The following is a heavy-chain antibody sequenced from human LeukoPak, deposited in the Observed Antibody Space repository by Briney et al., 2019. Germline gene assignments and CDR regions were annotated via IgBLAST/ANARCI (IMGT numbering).Heavy chain of an antibody. Sequence: GGSLRLSCAASGFTFSSNYMSWVRQAPGKGLEWVSVIYSGGSTYYADSVKGRFTISRDNSKNTLYLQMNSLRAEDTAVYYCARRSYYYYGMDVWGQGTTVTVSS. CDR3: ARRSYYYYGMDV. CDR2: IYSGGST. V-gene: IGHV3-66*01. CDR1: GFTFSSNY. J-gene: IGHJ6*02.